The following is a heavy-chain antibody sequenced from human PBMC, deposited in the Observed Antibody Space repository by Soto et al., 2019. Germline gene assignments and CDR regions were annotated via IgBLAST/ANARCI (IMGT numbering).Heavy chain of an antibody. Sequence: QVQLVESGGGVVQPGRSLRLSCAASGFTFSSYGIHWVRQAPGKRLEWVAVISYDGSEKYYADSVKGRFTISRDNSKNTLFLQMSSLRPDDTAVYYCARDLRGCSGGTCYSTYHYGMDVWGQGTTVTVSS. CDR3: ARDLRGCSGGTCYSTYHYGMDV. CDR2: ISYDGSEK. J-gene: IGHJ6*02. CDR1: GFTFSSYG. V-gene: IGHV3-30-3*01. D-gene: IGHD2-15*01.